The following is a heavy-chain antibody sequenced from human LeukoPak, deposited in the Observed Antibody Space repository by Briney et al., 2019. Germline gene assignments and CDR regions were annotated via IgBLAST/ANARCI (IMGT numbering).Heavy chain of an antibody. CDR2: ISGGADKT. J-gene: IGHJ4*02. D-gene: IGHD5-24*01. CDR3: ARDNVDGYNSYFDY. V-gene: IGHV3-23*01. Sequence: GGSLRLSCAASGFNFNRYAMSWVRQAPGKGLEWVSAISGGADKTYYTDSVKGRFTISRDNTKNTLFLQMNSLRAEDTAVYYCARDNVDGYNSYFDYWGQGTLVTVSS. CDR1: GFNFNRYA.